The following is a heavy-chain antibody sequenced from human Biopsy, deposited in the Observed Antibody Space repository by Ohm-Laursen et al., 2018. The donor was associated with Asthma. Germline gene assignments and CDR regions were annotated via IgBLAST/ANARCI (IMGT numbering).Heavy chain of an antibody. V-gene: IGHV1-18*01. J-gene: IGHJ6*02. Sequence: GASVKVSCKPSGYTFNSVGITWVRQAPGQGLEWMGWISVYNGNTKVAQKLQDRVTMITDTSTSTAYMELRSLRSDDTAVYFCARAGDCSHYYGIDGWGQGTTVTVS. CDR3: ARAGDCSHYYGIDG. CDR2: ISVYNGNT. CDR1: GYTFNSVG. D-gene: IGHD2-21*01.